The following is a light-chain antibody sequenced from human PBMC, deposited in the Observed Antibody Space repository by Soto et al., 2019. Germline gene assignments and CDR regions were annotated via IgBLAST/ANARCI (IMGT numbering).Light chain of an antibody. J-gene: IGKJ1*01. Sequence: EKLMSQSPATLSVSPGERATLSCRASQSVSSSLAWYQQKPGQAPRLLIYGASTRATGIPARFSGSGSGTEFTLTINSLQSEDFAVYYCQQYNNWWTFGQGTKVDIK. CDR1: QSVSSS. CDR3: QQYNNWWT. CDR2: GAS. V-gene: IGKV3-15*01.